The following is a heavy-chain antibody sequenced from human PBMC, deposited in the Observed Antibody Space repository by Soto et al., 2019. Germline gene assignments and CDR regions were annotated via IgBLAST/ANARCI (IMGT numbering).Heavy chain of an antibody. CDR2: IYYSGST. D-gene: IGHD1-7*01. CDR1: GGSVSSGSYY. CDR3: ARGGTTGTTPPRYYYYGMDV. V-gene: IGHV4-61*01. Sequence: QVQLQESGPGLVKPSETLSLTCTVSGGSVSSGSYYWSWIRQPPGKGLEWIGYIYYSGSTNYNPSLKSRVTISVDTSKNQFSLKLSSVTAADTAVYYCARGGTTGTTPPRYYYYGMDVWGQGTTVTVSS. J-gene: IGHJ6*02.